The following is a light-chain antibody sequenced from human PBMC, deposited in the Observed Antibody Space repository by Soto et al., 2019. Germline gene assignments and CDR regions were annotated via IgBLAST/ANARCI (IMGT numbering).Light chain of an antibody. CDR2: GAS. Sequence: IVLTQSPGTLSLSPGERATLSCRASQSVSNTYLAWYQQKPGQPPRLLIYGASSRATGIPDRFSGSGSGTDFTLTISRLEPEDFAVYYCQQYGSLSWTFGQGTRVEIK. J-gene: IGKJ1*01. CDR1: QSVSNTY. V-gene: IGKV3-20*01. CDR3: QQYGSLSWT.